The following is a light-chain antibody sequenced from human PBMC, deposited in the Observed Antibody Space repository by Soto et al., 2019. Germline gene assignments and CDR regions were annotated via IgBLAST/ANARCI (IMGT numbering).Light chain of an antibody. J-gene: IGKJ2*01. V-gene: IGKV1-39*01. Sequence: IQVTQSPSSLSASVGDRVTITCRASQNIDNHLNWYQQKPGKALKVLIFQTSRLQSGVPSRFSGSGSGTDFTLTICSLQPEDFATYSCQQSYNTPYTFGQGT. CDR3: QQSYNTPYT. CDR1: QNIDNH. CDR2: QTS.